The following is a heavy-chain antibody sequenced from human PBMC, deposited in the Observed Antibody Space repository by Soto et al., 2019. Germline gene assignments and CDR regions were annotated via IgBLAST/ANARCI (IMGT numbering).Heavy chain of an antibody. CDR1: GHTFTSYG. J-gene: IGHJ6*02. CDR3: ARWGTEEALIYYYYGMDV. Sequence: QVQLVQSGAEVKKPGASVKVSCKASGHTFTSYGISWVRQAPGQGLEWMGWISAYNGNTNYAQKLQGRVTMTTDTSTSTAYRELRSLRSDDTAVYYCARWGTEEALIYYYYGMDVWGQGTTVTVSS. D-gene: IGHD3-16*01. V-gene: IGHV1-18*01. CDR2: ISAYNGNT.